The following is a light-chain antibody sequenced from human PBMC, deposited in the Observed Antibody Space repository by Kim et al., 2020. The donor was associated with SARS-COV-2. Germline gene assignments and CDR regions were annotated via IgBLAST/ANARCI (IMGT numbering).Light chain of an antibody. CDR3: QQYGNTPRT. J-gene: IGKJ2*01. V-gene: IGKV3-20*01. Sequence: SPGENATLSCRPRQRVCSSFLAWYQQKPGQAPRLLIYGASNRAPGIPDRFSGSGSGTDFTLTISRLEPEDFAIYYCQQYGNTPRTFGQGTKLEI. CDR2: GAS. CDR1: QRVCSSF.